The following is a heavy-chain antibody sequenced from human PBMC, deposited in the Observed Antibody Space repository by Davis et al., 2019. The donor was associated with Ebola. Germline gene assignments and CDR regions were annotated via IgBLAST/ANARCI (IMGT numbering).Heavy chain of an antibody. D-gene: IGHD3-16*01. CDR2: INPNSGVT. J-gene: IGHJ4*02. CDR3: ARVWGMFAHADW. CDR1: GYNFLTYD. V-gene: IGHV1-2*02. Sequence: ASVKVSCKASGYNFLTYDINWVRQAPGQGLEWMGWINPNSGVTTYAQSFQGRITMTRDRSINTAYMELNNLASDDTAVYYCARVWGMFAHADWWGQGTLVTVSS.